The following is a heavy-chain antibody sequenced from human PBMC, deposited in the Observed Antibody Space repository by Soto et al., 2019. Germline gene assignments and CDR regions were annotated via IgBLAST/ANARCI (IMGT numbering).Heavy chain of an antibody. J-gene: IGHJ6*02. D-gene: IGHD6-19*01. CDR1: GYTFTSYG. V-gene: IGHV1-18*01. Sequence: SVKVSCKASGYTFTSYGISWVRQAPGQGLEWMGWISGYNANTNYAQKFQGRLTMTTDTSTSTAYMELRSLRSDDTAVYYCAKGAWYRYYYGMDVWGQGTTVTVSS. CDR3: AKGAWYRYYYGMDV. CDR2: ISGYNANT.